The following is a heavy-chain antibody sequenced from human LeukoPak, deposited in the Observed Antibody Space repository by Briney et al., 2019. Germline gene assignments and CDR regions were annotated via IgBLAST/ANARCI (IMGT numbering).Heavy chain of an antibody. Sequence: GGSLRLSCAASGLTFSTYGMHWVRRAPGKGPEWVAVIWYDGSNKNYADSVKGRFTISRDNSKNTLYLQMNSLRVEDTAVYFCARDKGYNPYGFDIWGQGTMVTVSS. J-gene: IGHJ3*02. CDR2: IWYDGSNK. D-gene: IGHD1-1*01. CDR1: GLTFSTYG. CDR3: ARDKGYNPYGFDI. V-gene: IGHV3-33*01.